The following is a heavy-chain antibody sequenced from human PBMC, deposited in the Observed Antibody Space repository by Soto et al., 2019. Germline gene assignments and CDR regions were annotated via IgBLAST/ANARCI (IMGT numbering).Heavy chain of an antibody. V-gene: IGHV3-23*01. CDR2: ISIRGDYR. D-gene: IGHD4-17*01. Sequence: EGQLLQSGGGLVQPGESLRLSCAASGFTFSSSGMSWVRQAPGKGLEWVSSISIRGDYRYYADSVKGRFTISRDNSKNTLYLQMSSLTAEDTALYYCANHGGFDFWGQGTMLAVSS. J-gene: IGHJ3*01. CDR3: ANHGGFDF. CDR1: GFTFSSSG.